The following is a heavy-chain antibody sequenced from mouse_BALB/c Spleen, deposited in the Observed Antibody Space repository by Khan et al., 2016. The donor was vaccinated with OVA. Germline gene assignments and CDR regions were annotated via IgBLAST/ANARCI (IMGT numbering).Heavy chain of an antibody. D-gene: IGHD2-14*01. Sequence: EVQLQESGPSLVKPSQTLSLTGSVTGDSITSGYWSWIRKFPGIKLEYRGYRINTGYTDSNPSLKSRLAITRHTSKNQYYLQLNSVTTEDTATYYCARSTYRYAFAYWGQGTLVTVSA. CDR3: ARSTYRYAFAY. V-gene: IGHV3-8*02. CDR2: RINTGYT. CDR1: GDSITSGY. J-gene: IGHJ3*01.